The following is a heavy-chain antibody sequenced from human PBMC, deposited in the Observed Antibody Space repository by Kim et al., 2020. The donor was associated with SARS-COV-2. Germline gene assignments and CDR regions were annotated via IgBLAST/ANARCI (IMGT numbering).Heavy chain of an antibody. Sequence: SQKFQGRVTITRDTSASTAYMELSSLRSEDTAVHYCARGGLTGTTYAFDIWGQGTMVTVSS. J-gene: IGHJ3*02. CDR3: ARGGLTGTTYAFDI. V-gene: IGHV1-3*01. D-gene: IGHD1-20*01.